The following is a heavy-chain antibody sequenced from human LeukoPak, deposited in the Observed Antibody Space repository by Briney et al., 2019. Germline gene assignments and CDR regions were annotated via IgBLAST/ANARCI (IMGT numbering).Heavy chain of an antibody. CDR1: VATPSPYY. CDR2: VYRSGNT. Sequence: PPQTLSLSCTLSVATPSPYYRSWIREPPGPPPKWIGYVYRSGNTHYNPSLESRVTISVDTSKNHFSLNLRSGTAADTAVYYCARVKDFAYSFFDLWGRGTLVTVSS. CDR3: ARVKDFAYSFFDL. V-gene: IGHV4-59*01. J-gene: IGHJ2*01.